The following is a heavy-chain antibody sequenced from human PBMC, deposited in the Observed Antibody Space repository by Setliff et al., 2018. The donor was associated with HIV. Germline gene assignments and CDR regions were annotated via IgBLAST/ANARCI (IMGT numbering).Heavy chain of an antibody. Sequence: PSETLSLTCAVSGYSISSGYYWAWIRQPPGKGLEWIGSIYHGGTTYYNPSLKSRSTISGDTSKNQFSLSLSSVTAADTAVYYCVRDPPLTPTDADHPFDIWGQGTMVTVSS. CDR2: IYHGGTT. J-gene: IGHJ3*02. D-gene: IGHD2-21*02. CDR3: VRDPPLTPTDADHPFDI. CDR1: GYSISSGYY. V-gene: IGHV4-38-2*02.